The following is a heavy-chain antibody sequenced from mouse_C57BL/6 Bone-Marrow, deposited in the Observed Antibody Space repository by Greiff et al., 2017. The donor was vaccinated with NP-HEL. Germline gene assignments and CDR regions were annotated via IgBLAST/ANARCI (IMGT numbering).Heavy chain of an antibody. CDR2: INPNNGGT. CDR1: GYTFTDYY. CDR3: ARSDYYGRGYWYFDV. Sequence: EVQLQQSGPELVKPGASVKISCKASGYTFTDYYMNWVKQSHGKSLEWIGDINPNNGGTSYNQKFKGKATLTVDKSSSTAYMELRSLTSEDSAVYYCARSDYYGRGYWYFDVWGTGTTVTVSS. D-gene: IGHD1-1*01. V-gene: IGHV1-26*01. J-gene: IGHJ1*03.